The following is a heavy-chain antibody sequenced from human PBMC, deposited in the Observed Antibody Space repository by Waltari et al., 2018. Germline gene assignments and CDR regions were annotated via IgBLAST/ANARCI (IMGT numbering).Heavy chain of an antibody. V-gene: IGHV3-15*01. CDR1: GYHFHDAW. D-gene: IGHD4-17*01. CDR2: IKREVDGGTA. CDR3: VRESYGNDI. J-gene: IGHJ4*02. Sequence: QLVQSGGGLVRPGESLRLSCVGSGYHFHDAWMSWVRQAPAKGLEWVGRIKREVDGGTAEYIESVKDRFTISRDDSKNTLYLQMNSLKSEDSAVYFCVRESYGNDIWGQGTLVTVSS.